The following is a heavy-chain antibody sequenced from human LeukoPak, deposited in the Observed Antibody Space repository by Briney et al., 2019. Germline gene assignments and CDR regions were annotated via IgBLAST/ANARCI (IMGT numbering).Heavy chain of an antibody. CDR2: INHSGST. CDR1: GESFSGYY. V-gene: IGHV4-34*01. Sequence: SETLSLTCAVYGESFSGYYWRWIRQPPGKGLEWIGEINHSGSTNHNPSLKSRVIIPVDTSKNQFSLKLSSVTAADTAVYYCARGGGSGTALVQKFVYWGQGTLVIVSS. J-gene: IGHJ4*02. D-gene: IGHD1/OR15-1a*01. CDR3: ARGGGSGTALVQKFVY.